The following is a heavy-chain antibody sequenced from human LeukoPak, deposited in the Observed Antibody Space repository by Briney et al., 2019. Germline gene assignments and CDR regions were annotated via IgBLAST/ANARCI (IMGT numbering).Heavy chain of an antibody. V-gene: IGHV4-59*01. CDR1: GGSISSYY. CDR3: ASLFPIAGGNSAKRDPFDY. J-gene: IGHJ4*02. CDR2: IYYSGST. D-gene: IGHD4-23*01. Sequence: SETLSLTCTVSGGSISSYYWSWIRQPPGKGLEWIGYIYYSGSTKYNPSLKSRVTISVDTSKNQFSLKLSSVTAADTAVYYCASLFPIAGGNSAKRDPFDYWGQGTVVTVSS.